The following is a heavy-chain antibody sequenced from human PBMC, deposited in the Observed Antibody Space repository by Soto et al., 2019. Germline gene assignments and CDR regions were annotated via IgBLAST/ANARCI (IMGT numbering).Heavy chain of an antibody. D-gene: IGHD4-4*01. V-gene: IGHV3-13*05. CDR2: IGTAGDP. Sequence: GGSLRLSCAASGFTFSNYDMHWVRQVTGKGLEWVSTIGTAGDPYYPGSVKGRFTISRENAKNSLYLQMNSLRAEDTAVYYCATHATTVTPYNWFDPWGQGTLVTVSS. CDR3: ATHATTVTPYNWFDP. CDR1: GFTFSNYD. J-gene: IGHJ5*02.